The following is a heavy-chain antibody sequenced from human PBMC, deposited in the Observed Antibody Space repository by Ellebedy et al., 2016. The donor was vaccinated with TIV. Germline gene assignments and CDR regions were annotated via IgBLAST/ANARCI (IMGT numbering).Heavy chain of an antibody. V-gene: IGHV3-13*01. Sequence: GGSLRLSXAASGFTFSSYDMHWVRQATGKGLEWVSVIGTGGDTYYLDSVKGRFTISRENAKNSLYLQMNSLRAGDTAVYYCARESSDENMDVWGQGTTVTVSS. CDR3: ARESSDENMDV. CDR1: GFTFSSYD. CDR2: IGTGGDT. J-gene: IGHJ6*02. D-gene: IGHD3-10*01.